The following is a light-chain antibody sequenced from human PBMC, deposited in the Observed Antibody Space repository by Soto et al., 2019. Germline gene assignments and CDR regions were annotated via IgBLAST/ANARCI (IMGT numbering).Light chain of an antibody. Sequence: SAVTQPASVSGSPGQSIAISCTGTSSDVGSYNLVSWYQQYPDKAPKLMIYEDNKRPSGVSNRFSGSKSGNTASLTISGLQAEEEADYYCCSYAGSSTYAFGTGTKVTVL. CDR3: CSYAGSSTYA. J-gene: IGLJ1*01. CDR2: EDN. V-gene: IGLV2-23*01. CDR1: SSDVGSYNL.